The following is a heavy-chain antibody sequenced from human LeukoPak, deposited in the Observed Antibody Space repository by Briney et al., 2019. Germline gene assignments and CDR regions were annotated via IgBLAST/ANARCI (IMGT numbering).Heavy chain of an antibody. CDR3: ARDFIRGGRIVEGC. Sequence: GGSLRLSCAASGFTFSSNWMHWVRQAPGKGLVWVSRINEDGSTTNYADSVKGRSTIFRDNAKNTLYLQMNSLRAEDTAVYYCARDFIRGGRIVEGCWGQGTLVTVSS. J-gene: IGHJ4*02. CDR1: GFTFSSNW. CDR2: INEDGSTT. D-gene: IGHD3-22*01. V-gene: IGHV3-74*01.